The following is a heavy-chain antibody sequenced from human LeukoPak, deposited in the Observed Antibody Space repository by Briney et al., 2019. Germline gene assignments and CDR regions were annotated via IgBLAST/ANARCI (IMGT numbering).Heavy chain of an antibody. V-gene: IGHV4-59*08. D-gene: IGHD3-9*01. J-gene: IGHJ3*01. Sequence: PSETLSLTCAVSGGSISSYYWTWIRQPPGKGLGWIGYIYNSGSTNYNPSLRSRVTISVDASKNQFSLKLNSVTAADTAVYYCARRNILTEGEAFDFWGQGTLVTVSS. CDR3: ARRNILTEGEAFDF. CDR2: IYNSGST. CDR1: GGSISSYY.